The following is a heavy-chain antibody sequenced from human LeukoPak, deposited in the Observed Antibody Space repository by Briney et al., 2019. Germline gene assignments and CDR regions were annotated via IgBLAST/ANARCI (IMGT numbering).Heavy chain of an antibody. CDR2: SIPIFGTA. CDR3: ASGYGDYVELSSYFDY. CDR1: GGTFSSYA. V-gene: IGHV1-69*13. Sequence: SVKVSCKASGGTFSSYAISWVRQAPVQGLKWMGRSIPIFGTANYAEKFQGRVTITPDESTSTAYMELSSLRSEDTAVYYCASGYGDYVELSSYFDYWGQGTLVTVSS. D-gene: IGHD4-17*01. J-gene: IGHJ4*02.